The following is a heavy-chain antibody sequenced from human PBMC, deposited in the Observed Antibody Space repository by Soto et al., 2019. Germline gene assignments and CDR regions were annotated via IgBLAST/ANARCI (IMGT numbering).Heavy chain of an antibody. D-gene: IGHD2-15*01. J-gene: IGHJ4*02. CDR1: GFTFSSYA. Sequence: EVQLLESGGGLVQPGGSLRLSCAASGFTFSSYAMSWVRQAPGKGLEWVSSITSSGDSTYYADSVKGRVTIARDNSKNALDLQMSSLRAEDTAAYYCANAGGDCSGGTCYSGQGDYWGQGSLVTVS. V-gene: IGHV3-23*01. CDR2: ITSSGDST. CDR3: ANAGGDCSGGTCYSGQGDY.